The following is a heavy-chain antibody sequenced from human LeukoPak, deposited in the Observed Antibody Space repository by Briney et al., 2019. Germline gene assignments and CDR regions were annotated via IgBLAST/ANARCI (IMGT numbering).Heavy chain of an antibody. CDR1: GGSFSGYY. CDR3: ARDYYGSIDY. CDR2: INHSGST. V-gene: IGHV4-34*01. Sequence: PSETLSLTCAVYGGSFSGYYWVWIRQPPGKGLEWIGEINHSGSTNYNPTLKSRVTISVDTSKNQFSLKLSSVTAADTAVYYCARDYYGSIDYWGQGTLVTVSS. J-gene: IGHJ4*02. D-gene: IGHD3-10*01.